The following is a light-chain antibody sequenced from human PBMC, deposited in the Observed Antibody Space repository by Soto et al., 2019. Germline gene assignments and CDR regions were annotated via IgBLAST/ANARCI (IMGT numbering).Light chain of an antibody. J-gene: IGKJ4*01. CDR1: QSFSSN. CDR2: GAS. V-gene: IGKV3-15*01. CDR3: QQYNTCPPVT. Sequence: EIVMTQSPATLSVSPGERATLSCRASQSFSSNLAWYQQKPGQAPRLLIYGASTRATGIPARFSGSGSGTEFTLTISSLQAEDFAVYYCQQYNTCPPVTFGGGTKVEIK.